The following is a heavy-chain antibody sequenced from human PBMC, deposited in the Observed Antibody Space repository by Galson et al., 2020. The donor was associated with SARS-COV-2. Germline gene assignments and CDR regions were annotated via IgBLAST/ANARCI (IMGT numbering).Heavy chain of an antibody. Sequence: PSETLSLTCAVSRTPISRGSYSWHWIRQPPGKSLEWIGYITQRGGTYYNPSLKSRVTISGDRSKNQFSLRLSSVTAADTAVYYCARLHYGEYAPEAFDIWGPGTRVTVAS. CDR1: RTPISRGSYS. J-gene: IGHJ3*02. V-gene: IGHV4-30-2*01. CDR2: ITQRGGT. D-gene: IGHD4-17*01. CDR3: ARLHYGEYAPEAFDI.